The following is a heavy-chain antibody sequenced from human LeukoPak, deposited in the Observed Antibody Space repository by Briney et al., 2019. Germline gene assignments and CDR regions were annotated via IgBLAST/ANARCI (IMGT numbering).Heavy chain of an antibody. CDR3: ATDLRLAVAAHDAFDI. CDR2: INPNSGDN. CDR1: GYGFSDYY. V-gene: IGHV1-2*02. Sequence: ASVKVSCKASGYGFSDYYMHWVRQAPGQGLEYMGWINPNSGDNSCAQKFQGRVSMTRDTSITTLYMELTSLRSEDTAVYYCATDLRLAVAAHDAFDIWGQGTMVTVSS. J-gene: IGHJ3*02. D-gene: IGHD6-19*01.